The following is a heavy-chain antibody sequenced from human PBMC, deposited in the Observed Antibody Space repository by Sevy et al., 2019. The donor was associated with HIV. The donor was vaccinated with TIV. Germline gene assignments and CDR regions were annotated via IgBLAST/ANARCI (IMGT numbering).Heavy chain of an antibody. D-gene: IGHD6-19*01. V-gene: IGHV3-30*04. J-gene: IGHJ4*02. Sequence: GGSLRLSCAASGFSFSTHAMHWVRQAPGKGLEWVAVISFDGSDKYYSDSVNGRFTISRDDSKNTLLLQVSSLRAEDTAVYSCARDAGYSTVWYPGYWGQGTLVTVSS. CDR1: GFSFSTHA. CDR2: ISFDGSDK. CDR3: ARDAGYSTVWYPGY.